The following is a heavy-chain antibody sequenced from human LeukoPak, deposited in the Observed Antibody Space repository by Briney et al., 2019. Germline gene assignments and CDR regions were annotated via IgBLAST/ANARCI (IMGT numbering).Heavy chain of an antibody. CDR3: ARDSGVTYMDV. Sequence: PSETLSLTCTVSGGSISSGGYYWSWIRQHPGKGLEWIGYIYYSGSTYYNPSLKSRVTISVGTSKNQFSLKLSSVTAADTAVYYCARDSGVTYMDVWGKGTTVTVSS. CDR1: GGSISSGGYY. CDR2: IYYSGST. J-gene: IGHJ6*03. V-gene: IGHV4-31*03.